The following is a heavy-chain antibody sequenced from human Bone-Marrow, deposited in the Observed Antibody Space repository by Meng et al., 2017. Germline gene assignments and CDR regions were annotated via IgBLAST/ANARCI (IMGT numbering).Heavy chain of an antibody. D-gene: IGHD1-20*01. CDR3: ARQLYRLTGNDAFDI. CDR2: IYYSGST. V-gene: IGHV4-31*03. CDR1: GGSISSGGYY. Sequence: SETLSLTCTVSGGSISSGGYYWSWIRQHPGKGLAWIGYIYYSGSTYYNPSLKSRVTISVDTSKNQFSLKLSSVTAADTAVYYCARQLYRLTGNDAFDIWGQGTMVTVSS. J-gene: IGHJ3*02.